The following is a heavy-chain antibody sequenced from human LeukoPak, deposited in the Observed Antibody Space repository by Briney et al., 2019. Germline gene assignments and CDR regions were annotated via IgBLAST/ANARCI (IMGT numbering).Heavy chain of an antibody. CDR3: ARVVPAANKNYYGMDV. Sequence: ASVKVSCKASGYTFTGYYMHWERQAPGQGLEWMGWINPNSGGTNYAQKFQGRVTMTRDTSISTAYMELSRLRSDDTAVYYCARVVPAANKNYYGMDVWGQGTTVTVSS. CDR1: GYTFTGYY. CDR2: INPNSGGT. V-gene: IGHV1-2*02. J-gene: IGHJ6*02. D-gene: IGHD2-2*01.